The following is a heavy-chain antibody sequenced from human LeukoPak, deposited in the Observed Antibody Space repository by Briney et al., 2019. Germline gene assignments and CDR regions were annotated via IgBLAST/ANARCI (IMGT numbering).Heavy chain of an antibody. J-gene: IGHJ4*02. CDR1: GFTVSSSF. CDR3: ARGADRWNYFDY. Sequence: GGSLRLSCAASGFTVSSSFMSWVRQAPGRGPEWVSVIYSGGSTYYADSVKGRFTISRDNSKNTVSLQMNSLRAEDTAVYYCARGADRWNYFDYWGQGTLVTVSS. V-gene: IGHV3-53*01. CDR2: IYSGGST. D-gene: IGHD4-23*01.